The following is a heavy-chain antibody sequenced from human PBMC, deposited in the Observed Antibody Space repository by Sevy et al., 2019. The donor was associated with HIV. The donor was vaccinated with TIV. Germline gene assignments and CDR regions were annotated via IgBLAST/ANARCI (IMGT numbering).Heavy chain of an antibody. V-gene: IGHV1-69*10. Sequence: ASVKVSSKASGDIFSNYGINWVRQAPGQGLQWMGGILPISGLVNYAQKFQGRVTISADKSTGTVYMALSSLRSEDTAVYYCARDRPCGGDCYILDPWGQGVLVTVSS. CDR3: ARDRPCGGDCYILDP. J-gene: IGHJ5*02. CDR2: ILPISGLV. D-gene: IGHD2-21*01. CDR1: GDIFSNYG.